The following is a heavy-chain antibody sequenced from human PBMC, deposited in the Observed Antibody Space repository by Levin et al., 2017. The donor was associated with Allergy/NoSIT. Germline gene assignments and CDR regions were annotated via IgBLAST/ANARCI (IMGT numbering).Heavy chain of an antibody. Sequence: GGSLRLSCAASGFSFSNAWMSWARQAPGKGLEWVGRIKSKTDGGTADYAAPVKGRFTISRDDSKNTLYLQMDSLKSEDPAVYYCSTAWLLHSSSWYGGYWGQGTLVTVSS. CDR1: GFSFSNAW. J-gene: IGHJ4*02. D-gene: IGHD6-13*01. CDR3: STAWLLHSSSWYGGY. CDR2: IKSKTDGGTA. V-gene: IGHV3-15*01.